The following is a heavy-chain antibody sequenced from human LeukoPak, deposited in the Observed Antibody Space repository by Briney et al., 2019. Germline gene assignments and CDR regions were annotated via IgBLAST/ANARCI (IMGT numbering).Heavy chain of an antibody. D-gene: IGHD3-16*01. CDR2: ISSTGNST. V-gene: IGHV3-21*01. J-gene: IGHJ4*02. CDR1: GFTFTSYS. Sequence: KPGGSLRLSCAASGFTFTSYSMNWVRQAPGKGLEWVSSISSTGNSTYYADSVKGRFTISRDNAKNSLYLRMNSLRVEDTAVYYCARSLDYWGQGTLVTVSS. CDR3: ARSLDY.